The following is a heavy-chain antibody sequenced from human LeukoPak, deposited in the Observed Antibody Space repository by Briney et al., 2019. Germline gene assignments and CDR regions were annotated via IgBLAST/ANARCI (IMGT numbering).Heavy chain of an antibody. V-gene: IGHV3-21*04. CDR2: ISSSSSYI. CDR1: GFTFSSCS. Sequence: GGSLRLSCAASGFTFSSCSMNWVRQAPGKGLEWVSSISSSSSYIYYADSVKGRFTISRDNAKNSLYLQMNSLRAEDTAVYYCASRTYYYDSSDAFDIWGQGTMVTVSS. CDR3: ASRTYYYDSSDAFDI. D-gene: IGHD3-22*01. J-gene: IGHJ3*02.